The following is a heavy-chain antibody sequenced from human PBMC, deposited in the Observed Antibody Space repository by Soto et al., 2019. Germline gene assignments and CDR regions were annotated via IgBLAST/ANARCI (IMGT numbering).Heavy chain of an antibody. CDR3: AREKTSSGWPQGPNWFDP. CDR2: IIPILGIA. CDR1: GGTFSSYT. J-gene: IGHJ5*02. D-gene: IGHD6-19*01. Sequence: QVQLVQSGAEVKKPGSSVKVSCKASGGTFSSYTISWVRQAPGQGLEWMGRIIPILGIANYAQKFQGRVTITADKSTSTAYMELSSLRSEDTAVYYCAREKTSSGWPQGPNWFDPWGQGTLVTVSS. V-gene: IGHV1-69*08.